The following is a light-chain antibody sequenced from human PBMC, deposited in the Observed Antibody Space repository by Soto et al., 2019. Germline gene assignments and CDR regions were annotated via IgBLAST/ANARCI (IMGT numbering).Light chain of an antibody. Sequence: IQVTQSPSSLSASVGDRVTITCRASQSISTYLNWYRQKPGKAPELLIFLASTLQTGVPSRFSGSGSGTDFSLTISSLQPEDFATYYCQQSYSTPFTFGPGTKVDIK. CDR2: LAS. J-gene: IGKJ3*01. V-gene: IGKV1-39*01. CDR1: QSISTY. CDR3: QQSYSTPFT.